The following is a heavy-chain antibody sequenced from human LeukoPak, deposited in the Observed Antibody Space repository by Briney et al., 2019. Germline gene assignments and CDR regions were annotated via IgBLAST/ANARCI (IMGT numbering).Heavy chain of an antibody. Sequence: PSETLSLTCTVSGGSISSYYWSWIRQPPGKGLEWIGYIYYSGSTNYNPSLRSRVTMSVDTSKNQFSLKLSSVTAADTALYFCARIPTNAVPAAHNGFDIWGQGTMVTVSS. J-gene: IGHJ3*02. CDR1: GGSISSYY. D-gene: IGHD2-2*01. V-gene: IGHV4-59*08. CDR2: IYYSGST. CDR3: ARIPTNAVPAAHNGFDI.